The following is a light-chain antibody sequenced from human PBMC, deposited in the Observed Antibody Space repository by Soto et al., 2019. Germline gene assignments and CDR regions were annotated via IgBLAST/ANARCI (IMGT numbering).Light chain of an antibody. CDR1: QSVSSSY. CDR3: QQYGSSPYT. CDR2: GAS. Sequence: EIVWTQSPGTLSLSPGERATLSCRASQSVSSSYLAWYQQKPGQAPRLLIYGASSRATGIPDMFSGSGSGTDFTLTISRLEPEDVAVYFCQQYGSSPYTFGRGTKLEIK. J-gene: IGKJ2*01. V-gene: IGKV3-20*01.